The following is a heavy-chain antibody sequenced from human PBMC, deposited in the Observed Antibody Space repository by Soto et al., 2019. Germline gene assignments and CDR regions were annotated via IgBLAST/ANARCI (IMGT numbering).Heavy chain of an antibody. J-gene: IGHJ4*02. Sequence: PGGSLRLSCAASGFTFTAFGLHWVRQAPGKGLEWVGLISFDGTTKYFADSVRGRFTISRGNSKNMLFLQINSLRVEDTAVYYCARHRDGGTYTYIDHWGPGTLVTVSS. V-gene: IGHV3-30-3*01. CDR1: GFTFTAFG. CDR2: ISFDGTTK. CDR3: ARHRDGGTYTYIDH. D-gene: IGHD3-10*01.